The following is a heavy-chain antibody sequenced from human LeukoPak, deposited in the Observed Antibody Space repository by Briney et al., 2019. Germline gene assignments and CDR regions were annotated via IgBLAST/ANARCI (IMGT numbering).Heavy chain of an antibody. CDR1: GFTFSSYS. CDR3: AKDQRYSGYDLRFNWFDP. D-gene: IGHD5-12*01. J-gene: IGHJ5*02. V-gene: IGHV3-48*01. CDR2: ISSSSSTI. Sequence: GGSLRLSCAASGFTFSSYSMNWVRQAPGKGLEWVSYISSSSSTIYYADSVKGRFTISRDNARNSLYLQMNSLRAEDTAVYYCAKDQRYSGYDLRFNWFDPWGQGTLVTVSS.